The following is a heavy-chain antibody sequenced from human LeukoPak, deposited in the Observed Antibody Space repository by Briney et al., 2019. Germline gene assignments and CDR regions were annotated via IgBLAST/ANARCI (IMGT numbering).Heavy chain of an antibody. CDR3: APRQLWLLDY. CDR2: ISSSGTYT. V-gene: IGHV3-21*04. Sequence: GGSLRLSCAASGCAFNTYTMNWVRQAPGKGLEWVSCISSSGTYTYYADSVKGRFTISRDNSKNTLYLQMNSLRAEDTAVYYCAPRQLWLLDYWGQGTLVTVSS. J-gene: IGHJ4*02. D-gene: IGHD5-18*01. CDR1: GCAFNTYT.